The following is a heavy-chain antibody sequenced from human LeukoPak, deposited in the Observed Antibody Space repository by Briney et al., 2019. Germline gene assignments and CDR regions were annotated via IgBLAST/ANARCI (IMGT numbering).Heavy chain of an antibody. CDR3: ARDRGYSGYDY. J-gene: IGHJ4*02. CDR1: GYTFTGYY. V-gene: IGHV1-2*02. D-gene: IGHD5-12*01. Sequence: ASAKVSCKASGYTFTGYYMHWVRQAPGQGLEWMGWINSNSGATHDAQKFQGRVTMTRDTSISTAYMELSRLRSDDTAVYYCARDRGYSGYDYWGQGTLVTVSS. CDR2: INSNSGAT.